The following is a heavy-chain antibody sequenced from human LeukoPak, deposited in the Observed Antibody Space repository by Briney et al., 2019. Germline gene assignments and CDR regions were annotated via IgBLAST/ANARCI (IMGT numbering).Heavy chain of an antibody. J-gene: IGHJ6*03. D-gene: IGHD3-9*01. CDR3: ARDRRTYDILTGYYYYYYMDV. CDR2: IKQDGSEK. V-gene: IGHV3-7*01. CDR1: GFTFSSNW. Sequence: GGSLRLSCAASGFTFSSNWMSWVRQAPGKGLEWVANIKQDGSEKYSVDSVKGRFTISRDNAKTSLYLQMNSMRAEETAVYYCARDRRTYDILTGYYYYYYMDVWGKGTTVTISS.